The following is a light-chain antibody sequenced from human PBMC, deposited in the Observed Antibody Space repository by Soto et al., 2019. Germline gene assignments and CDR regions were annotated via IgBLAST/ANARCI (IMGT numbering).Light chain of an antibody. Sequence: QSVLTQPASVSGSPGQSITISCTGTSSNVGSYKLVSWYQQHPGKAPKLMIFEVNKRPSGVSNRFSGSKSGNSASLTISGLKVDDEADYYCCSSGGSPTYVLGTGTKLTVL. J-gene: IGLJ1*01. CDR3: CSSGGSPTYV. CDR2: EVN. V-gene: IGLV2-23*02. CDR1: SSNVGSYKL.